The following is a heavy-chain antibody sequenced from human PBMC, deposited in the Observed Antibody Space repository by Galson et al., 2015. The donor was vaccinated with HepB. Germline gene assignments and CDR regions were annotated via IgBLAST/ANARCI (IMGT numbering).Heavy chain of an antibody. J-gene: IGHJ1*01. CDR3: GCSPYSTGWSEHFQE. D-gene: IGHD2-8*02. Sequence: SLRLSCAASGFIFGDYYMTWIRQAPGKGLEWLSYISGSSGYTKYADSVKGRFTISRDNAKKSVFLQMNSLRAEDTAVYYCGCSPYSTGWSEHFQEWGRGTLVTVSS. V-gene: IGHV3-11*03. CDR2: ISGSSGYT. CDR1: GFIFGDYY.